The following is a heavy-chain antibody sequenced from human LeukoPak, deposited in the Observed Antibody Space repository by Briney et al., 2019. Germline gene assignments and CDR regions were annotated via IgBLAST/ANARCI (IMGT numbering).Heavy chain of an antibody. CDR3: ARAGVSGYAEYFQH. J-gene: IGHJ1*01. Sequence: SETLSLTCTVSGGSISSSSYYWGWIRQPPGKGLEWIGSIYYSGSTYYNPSLKSRVTISVDTSKNQFSLKLSSVTAADTAVYYCARAGVSGYAEYFQHWGQGTLVTASS. D-gene: IGHD1-1*01. CDR2: IYYSGST. V-gene: IGHV4-39*07. CDR1: GGSISSSSYY.